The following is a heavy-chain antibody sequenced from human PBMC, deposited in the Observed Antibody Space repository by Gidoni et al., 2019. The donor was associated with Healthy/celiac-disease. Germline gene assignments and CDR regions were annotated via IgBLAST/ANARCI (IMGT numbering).Heavy chain of an antibody. D-gene: IGHD6-13*01. CDR2: IGTAGDT. V-gene: IGHV3-13*01. CDR1: GFTFSSYD. CDR3: ARHSSSWFAFDI. J-gene: IGHJ3*02. Sequence: EVQLVESGGGLVQPGGSLRLSCSASGFTFSSYDMHWVRQATGKGLEWVSAIGTAGDTYYPGSVKGRFTISRENAKNSLYLQMNSLRAGDTAVYYCARHSSSWFAFDIWGQGTMVTVSS.